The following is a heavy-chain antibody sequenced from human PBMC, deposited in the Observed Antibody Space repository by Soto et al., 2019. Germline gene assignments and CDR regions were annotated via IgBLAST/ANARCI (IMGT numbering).Heavy chain of an antibody. CDR3: ARVTEGLFDP. J-gene: IGHJ5*02. CDR2: IYYSGST. CDR1: GGSISRGGYY. V-gene: IGHV4-31*03. Sequence: PSETLSLTCTVSGGSISRGGYYWSWIRQHPGKGLEWIGYIYYSGSTYYNPSLKSRVTISVDTSKNQFSLKLSSVTAADTAVYYCARVTEGLFDPWGQGTLVTVSS.